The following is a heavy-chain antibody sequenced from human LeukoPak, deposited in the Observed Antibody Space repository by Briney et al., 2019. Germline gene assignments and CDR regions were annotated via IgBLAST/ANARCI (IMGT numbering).Heavy chain of an antibody. D-gene: IGHD3-10*01. J-gene: IGHJ4*02. CDR2: ISAYNGNT. CDR3: ARGPSVLWFGEFIDY. CDR1: GYTFTSYG. V-gene: IGHV1-18*01. Sequence: ASVNVSCKASGYTFTSYGISWVRQAPGQGLEWMGWISAYNGNTNYAQKLQGRVTMTTDTSTSTAYMELRSLRSDDTAVYYCARGPSVLWFGEFIDYWGQGTLVTVSS.